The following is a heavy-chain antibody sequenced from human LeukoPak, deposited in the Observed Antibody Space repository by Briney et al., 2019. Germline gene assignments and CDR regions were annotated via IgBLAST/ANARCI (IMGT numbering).Heavy chain of an antibody. V-gene: IGHV1-2*02. D-gene: IGHD5-24*01. J-gene: IGHJ4*02. CDR2: INPDSGAT. CDR1: GYTFTGYY. CDR3: ARDRPEMPFDY. Sequence: GASVKVSCKASGYTFTGYYMHWVRQAPGQGLEWMGWINPDSGATNYAQKFQGRVTMTRDTSISTAYMELSRLRSDDTAVYYCARDRPEMPFDYWGQGTLVTVTS.